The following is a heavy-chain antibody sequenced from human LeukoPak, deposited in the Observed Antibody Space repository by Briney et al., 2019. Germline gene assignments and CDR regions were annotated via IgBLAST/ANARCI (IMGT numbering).Heavy chain of an antibody. J-gene: IGHJ4*02. V-gene: IGHV3-23*01. CDR1: GFTVSSNY. CDR2: LSGSGSST. CDR3: AKDRSYAFDY. D-gene: IGHD1-26*01. Sequence: GGSLRLSCAASGFTVSSNYMSWVRQAPGKGLEWVSALSGSGSSTYYADSVKGRFTISRDNSKNTLFLQMNGLRAEDTALYYCAKDRSYAFDYWGQGILVTVSS.